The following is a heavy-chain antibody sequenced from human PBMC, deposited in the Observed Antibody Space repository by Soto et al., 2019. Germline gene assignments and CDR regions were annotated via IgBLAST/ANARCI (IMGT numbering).Heavy chain of an antibody. CDR2: ISYDGSNK. CDR3: AKDRDYGDQGDMFAFDI. D-gene: IGHD4-17*01. CDR1: GFTFSSYG. V-gene: IGHV3-30*18. Sequence: GGSLRLSCAASGFTFSSYGMHWVRQAPGKGLEWVAVISYDGSNKYYADSVKGRFTISRDNSKNTLYRQMNSLRAEDTAVYYCAKDRDYGDQGDMFAFDIWGQGTMVTVSS. J-gene: IGHJ3*02.